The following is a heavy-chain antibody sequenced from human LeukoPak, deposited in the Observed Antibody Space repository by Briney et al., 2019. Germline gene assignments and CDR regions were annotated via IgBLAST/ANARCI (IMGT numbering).Heavy chain of an antibody. D-gene: IGHD3-22*01. J-gene: IGHJ4*02. CDR1: GYTFTSNG. V-gene: IGHV1-18*04. CDR2: ISAYNGNI. Sequence: ASVKVSCKASGYTFTSNGISWVRQAPGQGLEWMGWISAYNGNINYAQKFQGRVTMTTDTSTSTAYMELRSLRSDDTAVYYCARDTPEYYYDSSGYYPPDYWGQGTLVTVSS. CDR3: ARDTPEYYYDSSGYYPPDY.